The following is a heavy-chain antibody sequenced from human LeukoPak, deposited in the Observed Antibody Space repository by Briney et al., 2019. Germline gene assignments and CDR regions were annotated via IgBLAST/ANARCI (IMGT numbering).Heavy chain of an antibody. D-gene: IGHD5/OR15-5a*01. CDR2: ISYSGT. J-gene: IGHJ4*02. CDR3: VKGLYDLDY. V-gene: IGHV3-23*01. Sequence: GGSLRLSCAASGFTFSSYAMTWVRQLPGKGLEWVSTISYSGTYYADSVKGRFTLSRDDSKNTLSLQMNTLRADDTAIYFCVKGLYDLDYWGREPWSPSPQ. CDR1: GFTFSSYA.